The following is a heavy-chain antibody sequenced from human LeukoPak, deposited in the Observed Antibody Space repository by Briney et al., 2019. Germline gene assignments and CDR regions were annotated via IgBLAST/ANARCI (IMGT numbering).Heavy chain of an antibody. V-gene: IGHV3-74*01. J-gene: IGHJ5*02. CDR2: INSDGSST. D-gene: IGHD3-16*02. CDR1: GFTFSSYW. CDR3: ARSRLSRVNWFDP. Sequence: GGSLRLSWAASGFTFSSYWMHWVRHAPGKGLVWVSRINSDGSSTSYADSVKGRFTISRDNAKNTLYLQMNSLRAEDTAVYYCARSRLSRVNWFDPWGQGTLVTVSS.